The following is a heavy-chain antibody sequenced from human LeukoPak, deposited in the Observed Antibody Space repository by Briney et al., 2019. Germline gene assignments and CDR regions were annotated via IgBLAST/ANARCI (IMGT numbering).Heavy chain of an antibody. CDR3: ARDLAAGTGPFDY. V-gene: IGHV3-7*01. CDR2: IKQDGSEK. D-gene: IGHD6-13*01. J-gene: IGHJ4*02. Sequence: GGSLRLSCAASGFTFSSYWMSWVRQAPGKGLEWVANIKQDGSEKYYVDSVKGRFTISRDNAKNSLYLQMNSLRAEDTAVYYCARDLAAGTGPFDYWGQGTLVTVSS. CDR1: GFTFSSYW.